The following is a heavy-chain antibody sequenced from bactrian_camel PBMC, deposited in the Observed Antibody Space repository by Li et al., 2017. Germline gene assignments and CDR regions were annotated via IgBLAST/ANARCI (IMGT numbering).Heavy chain of an antibody. CDR3: AMASGGWFGFWDY. J-gene: IGHJ4*01. CDR2: IYTDGSGP. D-gene: IGHD3*01. Sequence: HVQLVESGGGLVQPGGSLRLFCAASTPLFSQYSMTWVRQGPGKGLEWVSSIYTDGSGPYYAESVKGRLTMSSGNAKNTVYLQMNSLKSEDTALYYCAMASGGWFGFWDYWGQGTQVTVS. V-gene: IGHV3-2*01. CDR1: TPLFSQYS.